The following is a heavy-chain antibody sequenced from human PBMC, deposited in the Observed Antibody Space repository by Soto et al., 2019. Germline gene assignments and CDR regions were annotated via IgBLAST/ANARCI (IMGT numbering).Heavy chain of an antibody. V-gene: IGHV1-69*02. CDR1: GGTFSSYT. J-gene: IGHJ4*02. Sequence: QVQLVQSGAEVKKPGSSVKVSCKASGGTFSSYTISWVRQAPGQGLEWMGRIIPILGIANYAQKFQGRVMITADKSTSTAYMELSSLRSEDTAVYYCARGSGWYFPFDYWGQGTLVTVSS. CDR2: IIPILGIA. D-gene: IGHD6-19*01. CDR3: ARGSGWYFPFDY.